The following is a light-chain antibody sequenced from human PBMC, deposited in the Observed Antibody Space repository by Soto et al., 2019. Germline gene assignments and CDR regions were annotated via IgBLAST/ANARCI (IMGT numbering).Light chain of an antibody. Sequence: VLTQSAATLSFSPGEIAALSFRASQSVSNFVAWYQQKPGQAPRILIYDASNRASGIPDRFSGSGSGTDLTLTISSLEPEDFAVYYSQQRNIWPNFGQRTRLEIK. CDR3: QQRNIWPN. CDR2: DAS. J-gene: IGKJ5*01. V-gene: IGKV3-11*01. CDR1: QSVSNF.